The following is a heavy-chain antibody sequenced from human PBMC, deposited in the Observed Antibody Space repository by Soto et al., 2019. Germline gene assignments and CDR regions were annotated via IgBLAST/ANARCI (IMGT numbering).Heavy chain of an antibody. CDR2: ISYDGSNK. CDR1: GFTFSSYG. J-gene: IGHJ6*02. Sequence: SLRLSCAASGFTFSSYGMHWVRQAPGKGLEWVAVISYDGSNKYYADSVKGRFTISRDNSKNTLYLQMNSLRAEDTAVYYCAKAATAMGEYYYYYYGMDVWGQGTTVTVSS. CDR3: AKAATAMGEYYYYYYGMDV. D-gene: IGHD5-18*01. V-gene: IGHV3-30*18.